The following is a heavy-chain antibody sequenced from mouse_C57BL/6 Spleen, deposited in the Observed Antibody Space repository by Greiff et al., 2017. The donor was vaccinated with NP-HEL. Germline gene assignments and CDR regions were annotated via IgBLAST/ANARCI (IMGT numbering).Heavy chain of an antibody. CDR2: ISSGGDYI. CDR3: TRDGNNGWDEAY. Sequence: EVQRVESGEGLVKPGGSLKLSCAASGFTFSSYAMSWVRQTPEKRLEWVAYISSGGDYIYYADTVKGRFTISRDNARNTLYLQMSSLKSEDTAMYYGTRDGNNGWDEAYWGQGTLVTVSA. D-gene: IGHD4-1*01. J-gene: IGHJ3*01. V-gene: IGHV5-9-1*02. CDR1: GFTFSSYA.